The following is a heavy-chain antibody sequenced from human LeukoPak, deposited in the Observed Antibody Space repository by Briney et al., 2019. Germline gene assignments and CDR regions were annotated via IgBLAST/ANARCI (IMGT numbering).Heavy chain of an antibody. J-gene: IGHJ4*02. Sequence: ASVKVSCKASGYTFTGYYMHWVRQAPGQGLEWMGWINPNSGGTNYAQKFQGRVTMARDTSISTAYMELSRLRSDDTAVYYCARETVAEQLVDYWGQGTLATVSS. V-gene: IGHV1-2*02. CDR1: GYTFTGYY. CDR3: ARETVAEQLVDY. D-gene: IGHD6-19*01. CDR2: INPNSGGT.